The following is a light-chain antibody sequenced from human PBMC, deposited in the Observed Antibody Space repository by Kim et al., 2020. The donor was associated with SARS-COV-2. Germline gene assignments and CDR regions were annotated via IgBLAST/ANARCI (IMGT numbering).Light chain of an antibody. CDR2: QDS. J-gene: IGLJ2*01. CDR3: QAWDSSTVV. Sequence: SVSPGQTARITCSGEKLGDKYACWYQQKPGQSPVLVIYQDSKRPSGIPERVSGSNSGNTATLTISGTQAMDEADYFCQAWDSSTVVFGGGTQLTVL. CDR1: KLGDKY. V-gene: IGLV3-1*01.